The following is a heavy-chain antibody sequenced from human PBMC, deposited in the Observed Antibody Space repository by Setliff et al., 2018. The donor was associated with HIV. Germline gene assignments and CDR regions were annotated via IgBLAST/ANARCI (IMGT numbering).Heavy chain of an antibody. CDR3: ARGSAPNIAVAASLDI. CDR2: ISTYSGKT. D-gene: IGHD6-19*01. CDR1: GYNFITFG. J-gene: IGHJ4*01. V-gene: IGHV1-18*01. Sequence: ASVKVSCKASGYNFITFGINWVRQAPGQGLEWMGRISTYSGKTDYAEKFQGRLTMTMDTSTRTVFMELRSLTLDDTSVYYCARGSAPNIAVAASLDIWGQGTLVTVSS.